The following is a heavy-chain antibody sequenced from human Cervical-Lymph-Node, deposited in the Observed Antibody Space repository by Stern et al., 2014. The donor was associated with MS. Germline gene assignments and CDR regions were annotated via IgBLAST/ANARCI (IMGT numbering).Heavy chain of an antibody. CDR1: GFTFSDYF. Sequence: VQLLESGGGLVKPGGSLRLSCAASGFTFSDYFMSWFRQAPGKGLEWLSYISSSGRSVYYADSVKGRFTISRDNAENSLSLQMNSLRAEDTAMYYCARGTLYYERVFDPWGQGTLVTVSS. CDR2: ISSSGRSV. D-gene: IGHD3-22*01. J-gene: IGHJ5*02. CDR3: ARGTLYYERVFDP. V-gene: IGHV3-11*01.